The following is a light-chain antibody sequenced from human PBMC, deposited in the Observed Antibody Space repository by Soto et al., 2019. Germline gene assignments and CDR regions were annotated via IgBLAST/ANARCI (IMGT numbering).Light chain of an antibody. CDR1: HFVSNS. V-gene: IGKV3-20*01. J-gene: IGKJ5*01. Sequence: EIVLTQSPATLSLSPGEGATLSCRASHFVSNSLAWYQQKPGQAPRLLIYGASSRATGIPDRFSGSGSGTDFTLTISRLEPEDFAVYYCQQYGSSPPITFGQGTRLEIK. CDR3: QQYGSSPPIT. CDR2: GAS.